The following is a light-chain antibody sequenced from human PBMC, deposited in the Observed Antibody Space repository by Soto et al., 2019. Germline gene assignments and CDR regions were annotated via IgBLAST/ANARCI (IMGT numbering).Light chain of an antibody. V-gene: IGLV2-14*03. CDR1: SSDVGASNY. CDR3: SSYRRSTPLRYV. J-gene: IGLJ1*01. CDR2: DVT. Sequence: QCALTQPASGXGSPGQAITISCTGTSSDVGASNYVSWYQHHPGKAPKLILYDVTNRPSGVSNRFSGSKSGNTASLTISGLQAEDEADYYCSSYRRSTPLRYVFGAGTKVTVL.